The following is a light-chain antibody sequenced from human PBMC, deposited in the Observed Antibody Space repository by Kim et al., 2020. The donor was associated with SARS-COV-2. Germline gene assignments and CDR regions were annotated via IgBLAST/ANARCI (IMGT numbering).Light chain of an antibody. CDR3: HQRSKWPQT. CDR1: QSVSNY. V-gene: IGKV3-11*01. Sequence: LSPGQRATPSCRASQSVSNYFAWYQHKPGQAPRLLIYDASKRATGIPARFSGSGSGTDFTLTISSLEPEDFAVHYCHQRSKWPQTFGQGTKLEI. J-gene: IGKJ2*01. CDR2: DAS.